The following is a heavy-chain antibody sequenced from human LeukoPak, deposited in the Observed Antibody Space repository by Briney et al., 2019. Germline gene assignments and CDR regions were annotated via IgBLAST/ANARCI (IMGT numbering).Heavy chain of an antibody. V-gene: IGHV3-74*01. CDR1: GFTFSSYW. Sequence: PGGSLSLSCAASGFTFSSYWRHWVRQAPGKGLVWVSRINSDGSSTTYADSVKGRFTISRDNAKNTLYLQMNSLRAEDTAMYYCVRQYSYDSSGYYPWDYWGQGTLVTVSS. CDR2: INSDGSST. J-gene: IGHJ4*02. D-gene: IGHD3-22*01. CDR3: VRQYSYDSSGYYPWDY.